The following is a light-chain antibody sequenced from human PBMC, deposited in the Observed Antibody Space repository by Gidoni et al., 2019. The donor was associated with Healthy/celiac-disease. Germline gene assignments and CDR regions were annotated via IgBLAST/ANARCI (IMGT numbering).Light chain of an antibody. V-gene: IGLV2-14*01. CDR1: SSAVGGYNY. J-gene: IGLJ2*01. CDR2: EVS. CDR3: SSYTSSSTLV. Sequence: QSALTQPASVSWSPGQSITISCTGTSSAVGGYNYVSGYQQHPGKAPKLMIYEVSNRPSGVSNRFSGSKSGNTASLTISGLQAEDEADYYCSSYTSSSTLVFGGGTKLTVL.